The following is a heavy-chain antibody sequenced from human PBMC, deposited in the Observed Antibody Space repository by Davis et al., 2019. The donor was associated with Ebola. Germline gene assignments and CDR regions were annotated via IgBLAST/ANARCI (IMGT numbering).Heavy chain of an antibody. CDR1: GYTVGSDF. Sequence: GESLKISCSASGYTVGSDFMYWARQAPGKGLEWVANIKQDGSEKYYVDSVKGRFTISRDNAKNSLYLQMNSLRAEDTAVYYCARGQFWSGYYMYYYYYGMDVWGQGTTVTVSS. CDR2: IKQDGSEK. J-gene: IGHJ6*02. D-gene: IGHD3-3*01. V-gene: IGHV3-7*03. CDR3: ARGQFWSGYYMYYYYYGMDV.